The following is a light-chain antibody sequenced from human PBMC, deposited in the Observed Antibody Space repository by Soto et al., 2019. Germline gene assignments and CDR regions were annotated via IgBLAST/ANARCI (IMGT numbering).Light chain of an antibody. V-gene: IGKV3-20*01. Sequence: EIVLTQSPATLSLSPGERATLSYGASQSVSSYLAWYQQKPGQAPRLLIFGASIRVTGIPDRFIGSGSGTDFTLTITRLEPEDFAVYYCQHYVTSLTTFGQGTKVDIK. CDR1: QSVSSY. CDR3: QHYVTSLTT. J-gene: IGKJ1*01. CDR2: GAS.